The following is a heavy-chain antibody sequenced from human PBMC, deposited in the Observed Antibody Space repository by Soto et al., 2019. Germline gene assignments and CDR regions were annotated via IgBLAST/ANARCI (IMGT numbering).Heavy chain of an antibody. Sequence: SETLSLTCAVSGGSISSGGYSWSWIRQPPGKGLEWIGYIYHSGSTYYNPSLKSRVTISVDRSKNQFSLKLSSVTAADTAVYYCATAAGGRCSSTSCYTDPWFDPWGQGXLVTVYS. CDR1: GGSISSGGYS. CDR3: ATAAGGRCSSTSCYTDPWFDP. D-gene: IGHD2-2*02. J-gene: IGHJ5*02. CDR2: IYHSGST. V-gene: IGHV4-30-2*01.